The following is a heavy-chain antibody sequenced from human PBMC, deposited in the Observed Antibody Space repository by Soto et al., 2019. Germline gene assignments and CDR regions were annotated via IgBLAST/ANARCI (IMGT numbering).Heavy chain of an antibody. CDR1: GFRFRTYW. V-gene: IGHV3-7*01. CDR3: ARCSYEYICGSIAI. Sequence: EVQLVESGGGLVQPGGSLRLSCAGSGFRFRTYWMSWVRQAPGKGLEWVANIKQDGSERYYVDSVRGRFTISRDNANNSLYLQMNSLIAEDTAVYYCARCSYEYICGSIAIWGQGALVTV. D-gene: IGHD3-16*01. J-gene: IGHJ4*02. CDR2: IKQDGSER.